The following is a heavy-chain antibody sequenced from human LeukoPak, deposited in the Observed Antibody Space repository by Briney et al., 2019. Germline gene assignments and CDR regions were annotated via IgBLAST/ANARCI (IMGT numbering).Heavy chain of an antibody. CDR2: ISYDGSNK. V-gene: IGHV3-30*18. CDR1: GFTFSSYG. J-gene: IGHJ5*02. Sequence: GGSLRLSCAASGFTFSSYGMHWVRQASGKGLEWVAVISYDGSNKYYADSVKGRFTISRDNSKNTLYLQMNSLRAEDTAVYYCAKDRRCSSSPGWFDPWGQGTLVTVSS. D-gene: IGHD6-6*01. CDR3: AKDRRCSSSPGWFDP.